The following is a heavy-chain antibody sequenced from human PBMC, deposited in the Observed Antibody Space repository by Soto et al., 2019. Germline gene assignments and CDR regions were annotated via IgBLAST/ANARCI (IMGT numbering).Heavy chain of an antibody. CDR2: IWYDGSNK. D-gene: IGHD4-17*01. J-gene: IGHJ1*01. CDR1: GFTFSSYG. V-gene: IGHV3-33*01. Sequence: QVQLVESGGGVVQPGRSLRLSCAASGFTFSSYGMHWVRQAPGKGLEWVAVIWYDGSNKYYADSVKGRFTISRDNSKNTLYLQMNSLRAEDTAVYYWARDSGDYLANFQHWGQGTLVTVSS. CDR3: ARDSGDYLANFQH.